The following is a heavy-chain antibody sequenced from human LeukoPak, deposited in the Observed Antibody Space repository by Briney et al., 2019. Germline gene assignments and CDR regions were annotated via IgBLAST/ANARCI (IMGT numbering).Heavy chain of an antibody. Sequence: SETLSLTCAVYGGSFSGYYWSWIRQPPGKGLEWIGEINHSGSTNYNPSLKSRVTISVDTSKNQFSLKLSSVTAADTAVYYCARGRNLIVVVPAAMGVWFDPWGQGTLVTVSS. CDR1: GGSFSGYY. V-gene: IGHV4-34*01. D-gene: IGHD2-2*01. CDR2: INHSGST. CDR3: ARGRNLIVVVPAAMGVWFDP. J-gene: IGHJ5*02.